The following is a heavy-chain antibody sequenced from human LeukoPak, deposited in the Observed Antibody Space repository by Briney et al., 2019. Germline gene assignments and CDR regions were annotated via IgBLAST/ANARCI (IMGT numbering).Heavy chain of an antibody. CDR2: ISYDGSNK. D-gene: IGHD1-26*01. Sequence: GGSLRLSCAASGFTFSSYAMPWVRQAPGKGLEWVAVISYDGSNKYYADSVKGRFTISRDNSKNTLYLQMNSLRAEDTAVYYCARASGSYVSPAAFHFDYWGQGTLVTVSS. CDR1: GFTFSSYA. J-gene: IGHJ4*02. CDR3: ARASGSYVSPAAFHFDY. V-gene: IGHV3-30-3*01.